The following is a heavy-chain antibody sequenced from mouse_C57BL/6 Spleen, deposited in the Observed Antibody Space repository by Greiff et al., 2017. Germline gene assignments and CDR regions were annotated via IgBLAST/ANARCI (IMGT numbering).Heavy chain of an antibody. J-gene: IGHJ2*01. D-gene: IGHD1-1*01. Sequence: QVQLQQPGAELVMPGASVKLSCKASGYTFTSYWMHWVKQRPGQGLEWIGEIDPSDSYTNYNQKFKGKSTLTVDKSSSTAYMQLSSLTSEDSAVYYCARGFYGSSWRGFDYWGQGTTLTVSS. CDR1: GYTFTSYW. V-gene: IGHV1-69*01. CDR2: IDPSDSYT. CDR3: ARGFYGSSWRGFDY.